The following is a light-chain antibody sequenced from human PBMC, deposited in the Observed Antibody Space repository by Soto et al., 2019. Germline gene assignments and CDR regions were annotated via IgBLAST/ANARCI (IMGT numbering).Light chain of an antibody. J-gene: IGKJ1*01. Sequence: RMTQSPSSLSASTGDRVTITCRASQGISSYLAWYQQKPGKAPKLLIYAASTLQSGVPSRFSGSGSGTDFTLTISCLQSEDFATYYCQQYYSYPRTFGQGTKVDIK. V-gene: IGKV1-8*01. CDR1: QGISSY. CDR3: QQYYSYPRT. CDR2: AAS.